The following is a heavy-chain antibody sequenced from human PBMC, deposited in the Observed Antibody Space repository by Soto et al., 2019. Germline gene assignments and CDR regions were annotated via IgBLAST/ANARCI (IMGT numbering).Heavy chain of an antibody. CDR1: GFTFSSYA. CDR2: ISGSGGST. CDR3: ARDRCTNGVCYAPSDY. Sequence: GGSLRLSCAASGFTFSSYAMSWVRQAPGKGLEYVSAISGSGGSTYYANSVKGRFTISRDNSKNTLYLQMDSLRAEDMAVYYCARDRCTNGVCYAPSDYWGQGTLVTVSS. J-gene: IGHJ4*02. V-gene: IGHV3-23*01. D-gene: IGHD2-8*01.